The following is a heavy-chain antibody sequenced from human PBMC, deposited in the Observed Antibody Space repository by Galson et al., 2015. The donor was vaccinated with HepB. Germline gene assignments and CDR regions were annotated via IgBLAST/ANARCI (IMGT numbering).Heavy chain of an antibody. CDR2: IDPSDSYT. D-gene: IGHD1-7*01. CDR3: ARQRKYGITGTTPGRGPLKRGPYHEGFPRDY. J-gene: IGHJ4*02. V-gene: IGHV5-10-1*01. Sequence: QSGAEVKKPGESLRISCKGSGYSFTSYWISWVRQMPGKGLEWMGRIDPSDSYTNYSPSFQGHVTISADKSISTAYLQWSSLKASDTAMYYCARQRKYGITGTTPGRGPLKRGPYHEGFPRDYWGQGTLVTVSS. CDR1: GYSFTSYW.